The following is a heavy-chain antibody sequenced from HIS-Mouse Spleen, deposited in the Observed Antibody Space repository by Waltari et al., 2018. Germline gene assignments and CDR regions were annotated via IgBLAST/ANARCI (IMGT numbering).Heavy chain of an antibody. CDR2: RKQHGSEK. J-gene: IGHJ3*02. CDR3: ARVGGQQLITDAFDI. CDR1: GFTFSSYW. Sequence: EVQLVESGGGLVQPGGSLRLSCAASGFTFSSYWMSWVRQAPGKGRGWGGNRKQHGSEKTYVDSVKGRFTISRDNAKNSLYLQMNSLRAEDTAVYYCARVGGQQLITDAFDIWGQGTMVTVSS. D-gene: IGHD6-13*01. V-gene: IGHV3-7*01.